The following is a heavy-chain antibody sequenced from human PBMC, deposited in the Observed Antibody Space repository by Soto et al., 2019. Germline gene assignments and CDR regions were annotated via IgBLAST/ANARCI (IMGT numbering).Heavy chain of an antibody. J-gene: IGHJ6*02. D-gene: IGHD2-21*02. V-gene: IGHV3-23*01. Sequence: GGSLRLSCAASGFTFSSYAMSWVRQAPGKGLEWVSAISGSGGSTYYADSVKGRFTISRDNSKNTLYLQMNSLRAEDTAVYYCAKESVVTPYYYYYYGMDVWGQGTTVTVSS. CDR1: GFTFSSYA. CDR2: ISGSGGST. CDR3: AKESVVTPYYYYYYGMDV.